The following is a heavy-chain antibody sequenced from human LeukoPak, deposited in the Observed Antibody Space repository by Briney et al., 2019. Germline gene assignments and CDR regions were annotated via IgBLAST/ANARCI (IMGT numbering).Heavy chain of an antibody. CDR1: GYTFTGYY. CDR3: ARVGVVTQPFYFDY. D-gene: IGHD3-22*01. CDR2: INPNSGGT. V-gene: IGHV1-2*02. J-gene: IGHJ4*02. Sequence: ASVKVSCKASGYTFTGYYMHWVRQAPGQGLEGMGWINPNSGGTNYAQKFQGRVTMTRDTSISTAYMELSRLRAEDTAVYYCARVGVVTQPFYFDYWGQGTLVTVSS.